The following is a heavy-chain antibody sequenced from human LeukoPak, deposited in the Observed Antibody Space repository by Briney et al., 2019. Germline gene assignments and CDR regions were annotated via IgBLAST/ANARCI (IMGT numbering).Heavy chain of an antibody. CDR1: GFTFSSYA. CDR3: ARDWDYAFDI. Sequence: PGRSLRLSCAASGFTFSSYAMHWVRQAPGKGLEWVAVISYDGSNKYYADSVKGRFTISRDNSKNTLYLQMNSLRAEDTAVYYCARDWDYAFDIWGQGTMVTVSS. D-gene: IGHD1-26*01. J-gene: IGHJ3*02. CDR2: ISYDGSNK. V-gene: IGHV3-30-3*01.